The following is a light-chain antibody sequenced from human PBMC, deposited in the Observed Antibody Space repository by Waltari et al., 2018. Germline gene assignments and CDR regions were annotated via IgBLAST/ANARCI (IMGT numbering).Light chain of an antibody. Sequence: EIVLTQSPGTLFLSPGETATLSCRASQSVSRFLAWYQQKPGQAPRLLIYDAATRATGIPDRFSGSGSGTDFSLTISRLEPEDFAVYYCQKYVSLPATFGQGTKVEIK. CDR3: QKYVSLPAT. CDR2: DAA. V-gene: IGKV3-20*01. CDR1: QSVSRF. J-gene: IGKJ1*01.